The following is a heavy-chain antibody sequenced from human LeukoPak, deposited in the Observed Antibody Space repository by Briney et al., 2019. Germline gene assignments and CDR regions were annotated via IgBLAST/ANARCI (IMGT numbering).Heavy chain of an antibody. V-gene: IGHV3-30*18. CDR1: GFTFSSYG. CDR2: ISYDGSNK. J-gene: IGHJ4*02. D-gene: IGHD4-17*01. CDR3: AKVPHGDYAVDY. Sequence: PGGSLRLSCAASGFTFSSYGMHWVRQAPGKGLEWVAVISYDGSNKYYADSVKGRFTIYRDNSKNTLYLQMNSLRAEDTAVYYCAKVPHGDYAVDYWGQGTLVTVSS.